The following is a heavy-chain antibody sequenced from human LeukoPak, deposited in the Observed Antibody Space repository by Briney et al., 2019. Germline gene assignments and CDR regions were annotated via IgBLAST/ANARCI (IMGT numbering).Heavy chain of an antibody. J-gene: IGHJ4*02. D-gene: IGHD2-2*01. CDR3: AKDRPDYCSSTSCFRALDY. CDR1: GFTFSSYA. CDR2: ISGSGGST. V-gene: IGHV3-23*01. Sequence: GGSLRLSCAASGFTFSSYAMSWVRQAPGKGLEWVSAISGSGGSTYYADSVKGRFTISRDNSKNTLYLQMNSLRAEDTAVYYCAKDRPDYCSSTSCFRALDYWGQGTLVTVSS.